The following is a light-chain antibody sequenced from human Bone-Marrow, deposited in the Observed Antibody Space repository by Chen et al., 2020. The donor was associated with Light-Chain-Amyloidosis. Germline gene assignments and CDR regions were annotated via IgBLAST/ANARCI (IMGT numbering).Light chain of an antibody. CDR2: DAS. CDR3: LEDFTYPRT. V-gene: IGKV1-6*01. CDR1: QDISGD. Sequence: AIQMTQSPTSLSAYVGYRVTITCRASQDISGDLGWYQQKPGKAPKLLIYDASSLQSGVPSRFSGSGSGTDFTLTSSSLQPEDFETYYCLEDFTYPRTFGQGTKVEIK. J-gene: IGKJ1*01.